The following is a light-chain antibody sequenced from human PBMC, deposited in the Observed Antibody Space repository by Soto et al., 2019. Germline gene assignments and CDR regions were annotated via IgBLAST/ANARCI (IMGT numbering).Light chain of an antibody. J-gene: IGKJ5*01. CDR2: DAS. Sequence: EIVLTQSPVTLSLSPGERATLSCRASQSFSIYLAWYQQKPGQAPGLLIYDASNRATGVPARFSGSGSGTDFTLTISSLEPEDFAVYYCQHRKDWQVTFGQGTRLEIK. CDR1: QSFSIY. CDR3: QHRKDWQVT. V-gene: IGKV3-11*01.